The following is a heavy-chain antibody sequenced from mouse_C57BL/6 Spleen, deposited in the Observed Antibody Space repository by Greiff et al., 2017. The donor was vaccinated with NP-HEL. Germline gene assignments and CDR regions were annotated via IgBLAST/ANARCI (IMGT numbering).Heavy chain of an antibody. CDR3: GREGTTVVATEYFDV. J-gene: IGHJ1*03. V-gene: IGHV10-3*01. CDR2: IRSKSSNYAT. D-gene: IGHD1-1*01. CDR1: GFTFTTYA. Sequence: EVHLVESGGGLVQPKGSLKLSCAASGFTFTTYAMHWVRQAPGQGLEWVARIRSKSSNYATYYADSVKDRFTISRDDSQSMLYLQMNNLKTEDTAMYYCGREGTTVVATEYFDVWGTGTTVTVSS.